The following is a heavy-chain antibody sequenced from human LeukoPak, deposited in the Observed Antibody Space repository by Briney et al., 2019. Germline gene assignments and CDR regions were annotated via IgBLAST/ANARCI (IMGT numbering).Heavy chain of an antibody. J-gene: IGHJ3*02. CDR2: INSDGSTT. CDR1: GCTFSSYC. V-gene: IGHV3-74*01. CDR3: ARVGGSNAFDI. D-gene: IGHD1-26*01. Sequence: PGGSLSLSCAASGCTFSSYCGHWVRQAPGKGLVWVSPINSDGSTTNYADSVKGRITISRDHAKHTLSLQMNSLRGEDTAVYYCARVGGSNAFDIWGQGTMVTVSS.